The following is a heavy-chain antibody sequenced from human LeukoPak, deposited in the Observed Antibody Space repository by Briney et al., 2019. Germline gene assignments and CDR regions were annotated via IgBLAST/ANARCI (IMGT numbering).Heavy chain of an antibody. CDR3: ARGRRLTGYYDFDY. CDR2: MNPNSGNT. CDR1: GYTFTSYD. Sequence: GASVKVSCKASGYTFTSYDVNWVRQAPGQGLEWMGWMNPNSGNTGYAQKFQGRVTMTRNTSISTAYMELSSLRSEDTAVYYCARGRRLTGYYDFDYWGQGTPVTVSS. V-gene: IGHV1-8*01. J-gene: IGHJ4*02. D-gene: IGHD3-9*01.